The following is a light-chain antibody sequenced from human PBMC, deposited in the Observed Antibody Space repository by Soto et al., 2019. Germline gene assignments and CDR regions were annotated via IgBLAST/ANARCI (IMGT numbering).Light chain of an antibody. CDR1: QSLLHSNGYNY. CDR2: LGS. V-gene: IGKV2-28*01. CDR3: MQALQTPYT. J-gene: IGKJ2*01. Sequence: DIVMTQSPLSLPVTPGEPASISCRSSQSLLHSNGYNYLDWYLQKPGQSPQLLIYLGSNRASGVPDRFSGSGSGTDFTLKIGRVEAEDVGVYYCMQALQTPYTVGQGTKVDIK.